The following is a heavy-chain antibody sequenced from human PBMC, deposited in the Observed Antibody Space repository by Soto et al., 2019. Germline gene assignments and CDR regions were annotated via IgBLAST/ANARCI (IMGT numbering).Heavy chain of an antibody. J-gene: IGHJ2*01. D-gene: IGHD2-2*01. CDR3: TRPVEYQMPSFWYCDL. CDR1: GFSFGSYV. Sequence: EEQVLESGGGLVQPGGSLRLSCAASGFSFGSYVMTWVRQAPVKGLEWVSGMSASGRSTYYADSVKGRFTVSRDNSKNTLYLDMNNLRVDDTAVYFCTRPVEYQMPSFWYCDLWGSGTLVTVSP. CDR2: MSASGRST. V-gene: IGHV3-23*01.